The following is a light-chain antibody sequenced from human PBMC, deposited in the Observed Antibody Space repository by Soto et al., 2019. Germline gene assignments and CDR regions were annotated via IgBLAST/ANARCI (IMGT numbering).Light chain of an antibody. CDR1: QSISSW. Sequence: PSTLSASVGDRVTITCRASQSISSWLAWYQQKPGKAPKLLIYKASSLESGVPSRFSGSGSGTEFTLTISSLQPDDLATYDCQQYNSYSITVGQLTKVDIK. CDR2: KAS. J-gene: IGKJ1*01. CDR3: QQYNSYSIT. V-gene: IGKV1-5*03.